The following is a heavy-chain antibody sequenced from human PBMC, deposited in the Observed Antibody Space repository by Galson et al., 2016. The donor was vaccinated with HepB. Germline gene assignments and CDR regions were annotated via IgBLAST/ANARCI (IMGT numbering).Heavy chain of an antibody. CDR1: GFNFDDYG. J-gene: IGHJ4*02. CDR2: IDWNGGST. CDR3: ARVRIVAVAATWEPHIDC. V-gene: IGHV3-20*01. D-gene: IGHD6-19*01. Sequence: SLRLSCAASGFNFDDYGMSWVRQAPGKGLEWVSGIDWNGGSTGYADSVKGRFTISRDNTKSALYLQMNSLRVEDTALYHCARVRIVAVAATWEPHIDCWGQGTLVTVSS.